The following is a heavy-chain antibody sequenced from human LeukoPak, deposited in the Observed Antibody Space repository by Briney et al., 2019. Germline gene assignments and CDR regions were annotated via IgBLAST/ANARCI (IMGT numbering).Heavy chain of an antibody. D-gene: IGHD5-12*01. CDR1: GYTLTELS. CDR3: ATDARSGYDDTTPGAFDI. J-gene: IGHJ3*02. V-gene: IGHV1-24*01. CDR2: FDPEDGET. Sequence: ASVKVSCKVSGYTLTELSMHWVRQAPGKGLERMGGFDPEDGETIYAEKFQGRVTMTEDTSTDTAHMELSSLRSEDTAVYYCATDARSGYDDTTPGAFDIWGQGTMVTVSS.